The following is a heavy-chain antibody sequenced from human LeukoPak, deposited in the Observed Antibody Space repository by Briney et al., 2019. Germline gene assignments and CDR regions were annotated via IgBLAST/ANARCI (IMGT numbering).Heavy chain of an antibody. CDR2: ISGSGGST. CDR3: AKKKYSSSWYGYYFDY. Sequence: PGGSLRLSCAASGFTFSSYAMSRVRQAPGKGLEWVSAISGSGGSTYYADSVKGRFTISRDNSKNTLYLQMNSLRAEDTAVYYCAKKKYSSSWYGYYFDYWGQGTLVTVSS. J-gene: IGHJ4*02. D-gene: IGHD6-13*01. V-gene: IGHV3-23*01. CDR1: GFTFSSYA.